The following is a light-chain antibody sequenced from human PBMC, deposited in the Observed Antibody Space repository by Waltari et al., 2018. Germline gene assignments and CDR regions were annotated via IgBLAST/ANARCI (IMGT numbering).Light chain of an antibody. CDR1: NSDVGGFNY. J-gene: IGLJ3*02. CDR3: GSYRGGITWV. V-gene: IGLV2-14*03. CDR2: DVT. Sequence: QSALTQPASVSGSPGQSITISCTGTNSDVGGFNYVSWYQQYPGKAPKLIIYDVTSRPSRVSTRFSGSKSGNTASLIFSGLQAEDEADYYCGSYRGGITWVFGGGTKLTVL.